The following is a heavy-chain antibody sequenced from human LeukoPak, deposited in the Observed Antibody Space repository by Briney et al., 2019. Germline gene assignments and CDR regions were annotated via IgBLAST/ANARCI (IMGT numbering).Heavy chain of an antibody. V-gene: IGHV3-23*01. CDR3: AKHDHIIAAAGTGQFDY. CDR2: ISGSGGTI. Sequence: GGSLRLSCAASGFTFSSYAMSWVRQAPAKGLAWVSTISGSGGTIYYADSVKGRFTISRDNSKNTLSLEMHSLRAEDTAIYYCAKHDHIIAAAGTGQFDYWGQGTLVTVSS. J-gene: IGHJ4*02. CDR1: GFTFSSYA. D-gene: IGHD6-13*01.